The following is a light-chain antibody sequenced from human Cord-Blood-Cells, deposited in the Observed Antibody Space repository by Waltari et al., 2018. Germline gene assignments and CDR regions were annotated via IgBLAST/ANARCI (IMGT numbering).Light chain of an antibody. CDR3: QQYNNWPPLT. CDR2: GAS. CDR1: QSVSSN. Sequence: EIVMTQSPAPLSVSPGERATPSCRASQSVSSNLAWYQQKPGQAPRLLIYGASTRATGIPARFSGSGSGTEFTLTISSLQSEDFAVYYCQQYNNWPPLTFGGGTKVEIK. J-gene: IGKJ4*01. V-gene: IGKV3-15*01.